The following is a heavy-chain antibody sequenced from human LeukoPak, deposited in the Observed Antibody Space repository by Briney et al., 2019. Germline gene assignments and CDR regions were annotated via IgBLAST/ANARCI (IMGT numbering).Heavy chain of an antibody. CDR2: IKRNTDTGTT. D-gene: IGHD6-19*01. Sequence: GGSLRLSCAASGHSFSNAWMSCVRQAPGKGGEWVAHIKRNTDTGTTNYGASVEGRFTVSRDDSKNTLYLQMNSLKIEDTAVYYCTTGDRGWQDYWGQGTLVTVSS. CDR1: GHSFSNAW. J-gene: IGHJ4*02. V-gene: IGHV3-15*01. CDR3: TTGDRGWQDY.